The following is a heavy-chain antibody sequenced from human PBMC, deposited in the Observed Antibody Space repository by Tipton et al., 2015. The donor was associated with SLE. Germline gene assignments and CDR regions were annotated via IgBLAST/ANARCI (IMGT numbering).Heavy chain of an antibody. D-gene: IGHD4-17*01. CDR2: IYYSGST. Sequence: LRLSCTVSGGSISSYYWNWIRQPPGKGLEWIGYIYYSGSTNYNPSLKSRVTISVDTSKNQFSLKLNSVTAADTAVYYCARGSDDYGDYGVDYWGQGTLVTVSS. CDR1: GGSISSYY. CDR3: ARGSDDYGDYGVDY. V-gene: IGHV4-59*01. J-gene: IGHJ4*02.